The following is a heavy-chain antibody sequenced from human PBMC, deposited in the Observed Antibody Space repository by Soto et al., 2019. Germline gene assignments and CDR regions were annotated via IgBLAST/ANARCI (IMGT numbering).Heavy chain of an antibody. CDR2: IYYSGST. CDR3: ERDYGGNPGGVDAFDI. J-gene: IGHJ3*02. D-gene: IGHD4-17*01. CDR1: GGSISSGDYY. Sequence: PSETLSLTCTVSGGSISSGDYYWSWIRQPPGKGLEWIGYIYYSGSTYYNPSLKSRVTISVDTSKNQFSLKLSSVTAADTAVYYCERDYGGNPGGVDAFDIWGQGTMVTVSS. V-gene: IGHV4-30-4*01.